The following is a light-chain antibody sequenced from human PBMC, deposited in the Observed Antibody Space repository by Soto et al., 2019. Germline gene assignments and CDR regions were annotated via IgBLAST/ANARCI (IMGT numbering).Light chain of an antibody. V-gene: IGLV2-11*01. J-gene: IGLJ2*01. CDR2: DVS. CDR1: SSDVGGYNY. Sequence: QSALTQPRSVSGTRGQSLTISCTATSSDVGGYNYVSWYQQHPGKAPKLMIYDVSKRPSGVPDRFSGSKSGNTASLTISGLQAEDEADYYCCSYAGSYVVFGGGTKLTV. CDR3: CSYAGSYVV.